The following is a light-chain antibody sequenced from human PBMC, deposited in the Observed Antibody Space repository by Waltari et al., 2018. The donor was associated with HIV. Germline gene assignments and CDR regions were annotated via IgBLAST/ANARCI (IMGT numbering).Light chain of an antibody. CDR3: SSYMNSGSLV. V-gene: IGLV2-14*01. Sequence: QSGLPQPASLSASLGQSITISCIASSTDFSPRNYISCFHHHPDKAPQLLIYDDNIRPSGIPFRLSGSRSGNTASLTISGLQVDDEGDYYCSSYMNSGSLVFGGGTKVTVL. CDR1: STDFSPRNY. CDR2: DDN. J-gene: IGLJ3*02.